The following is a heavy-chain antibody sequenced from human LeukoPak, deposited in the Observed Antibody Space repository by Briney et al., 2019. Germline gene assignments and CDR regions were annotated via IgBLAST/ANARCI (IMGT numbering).Heavy chain of an antibody. V-gene: IGHV4-59*06. Sequence: PSETLSLTCTVSGGSISSYYWSWIRQPPGKGLEWIGYIYYSGSTYYNPSLKSRVTISVDTSKNQFSLKLSSVTAADTAVYYCARAKGSSSSSLYGMDVWGQGTTVTVSS. CDR3: ARAKGSSSSSLYGMDV. CDR1: GGSISSYY. J-gene: IGHJ6*02. CDR2: IYYSGST. D-gene: IGHD6-6*01.